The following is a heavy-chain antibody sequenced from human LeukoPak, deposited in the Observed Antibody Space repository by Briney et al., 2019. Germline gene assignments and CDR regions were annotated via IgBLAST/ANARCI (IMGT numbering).Heavy chain of an antibody. V-gene: IGHV1-2*02. J-gene: IGHJ4*02. CDR1: GYTFTGYY. Sequence: EASVKVSCKASGYTFTGYYMHWVRQAPGQGLERMGWINPNSGGANYAQKFQGRVTMTRDTSVSTAYMDLSRLRSDDTAVYYCARENYYYDSSGCDYWGQGTLVTVSS. D-gene: IGHD3-22*01. CDR3: ARENYYYDSSGCDY. CDR2: INPNSGGA.